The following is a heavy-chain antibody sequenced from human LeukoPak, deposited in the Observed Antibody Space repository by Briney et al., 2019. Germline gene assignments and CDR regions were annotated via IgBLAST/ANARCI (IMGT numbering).Heavy chain of an antibody. CDR1: EYSFTSYW. V-gene: IGHV5-51*01. D-gene: IGHD6-6*01. CDR2: IYPADSET. CDR3: ARHGSIGARQNWFDP. Sequence: GESLKISCKGSEYSFTSYWIGWVRQTPGKGLEWMGIIYPADSETRYSPSFQGQVTISVDKSISTAYLQWSSLKASDTAMYYCARHGSIGARQNWFDPWGQGTLVTVSS. J-gene: IGHJ5*02.